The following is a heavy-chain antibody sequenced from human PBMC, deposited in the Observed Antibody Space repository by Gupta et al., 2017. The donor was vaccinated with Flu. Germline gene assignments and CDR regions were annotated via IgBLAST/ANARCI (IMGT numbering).Heavy chain of an antibody. CDR2: IYPGDSET. CDR1: GYRFNSYW. Sequence: EVQLVQSGAEVKKPGESLKISCKGSGYRFNSYWIGWVRQMPGYGLEWMGIIYPGDSETRYSPSFQGQVTISADKSISTAYLQWSSLKASDTATYYCATVLYSRGWTFDYWGQGTLVSVSS. V-gene: IGHV5-51*01. CDR3: ATVLYSRGWTFDY. J-gene: IGHJ4*02. D-gene: IGHD6-19*01.